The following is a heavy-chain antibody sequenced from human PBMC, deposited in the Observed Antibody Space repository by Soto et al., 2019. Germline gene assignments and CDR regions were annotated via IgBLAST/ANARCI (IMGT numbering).Heavy chain of an antibody. J-gene: IGHJ4*02. CDR2: ISWNSGSI. D-gene: IGHD6-19*01. V-gene: IGHV3-9*01. Sequence: EVQLVESGGGLVQPGRSLRLSCAASGFTFDDYAMHWVRQAPGKGLECVSGISWNSGSIGYAASVKGRFTISGDNAKNALYLHRHSPSSEDTALDYRSKYRFSAVAALAYYLDYWRQGALATVPS. CDR3: SKYRFSAVAALAYYLDY. CDR1: GFTFDDYA.